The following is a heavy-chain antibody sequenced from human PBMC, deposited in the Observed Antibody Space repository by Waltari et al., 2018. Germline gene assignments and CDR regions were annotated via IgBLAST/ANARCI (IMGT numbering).Heavy chain of an antibody. J-gene: IGHJ4*02. CDR2: ISAYNVNT. V-gene: IGHV1-18*01. CDR1: GYTFTSYG. D-gene: IGHD1-26*01. CDR3: ARDRLYSGSYYGAGW. Sequence: QVQLVQSGAEVKKPGASVKVSCKASGYTFTSYGISWVRQAPGQGLEWMGWISAYNVNTNTAQMLQGRVTMTTDPSTSTAYMELRSLRSDDTAVYYCARDRLYSGSYYGAGWWGQGTLVTVSS.